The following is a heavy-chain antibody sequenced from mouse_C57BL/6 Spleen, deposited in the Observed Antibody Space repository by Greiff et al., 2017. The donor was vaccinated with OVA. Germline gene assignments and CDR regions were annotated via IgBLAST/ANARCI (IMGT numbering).Heavy chain of an antibody. Sequence: EVKLEESGPGLVKPSQSLSLTCSVTGYSITSGYYWNWIRQFPGNKLEWMGYISYDGSNNYNPSLKNRISITRDTSKHQFFLKLNSVTTEDTATYYCAREDGNYGAMDYWGQGTSVTVSS. CDR2: ISYDGSN. CDR3: AREDGNYGAMDY. J-gene: IGHJ4*01. V-gene: IGHV3-6*01. D-gene: IGHD2-1*01. CDR1: GYSITSGYY.